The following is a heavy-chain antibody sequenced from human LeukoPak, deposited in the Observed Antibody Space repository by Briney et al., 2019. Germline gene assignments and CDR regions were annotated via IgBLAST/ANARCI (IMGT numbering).Heavy chain of an antibody. Sequence: GGSLRLSCAASGFIFSSYAMHWVRQAPGKGLEWVAVISYDGSNKYYADSVKGRFTISRDNSRNTLYLQMNSLRAEDTAVYYCASLTGKDVWGKGTTVTISS. CDR2: ISYDGSNK. CDR3: ASLTGKDV. CDR1: GFIFSSYA. V-gene: IGHV3-30*04. J-gene: IGHJ6*04.